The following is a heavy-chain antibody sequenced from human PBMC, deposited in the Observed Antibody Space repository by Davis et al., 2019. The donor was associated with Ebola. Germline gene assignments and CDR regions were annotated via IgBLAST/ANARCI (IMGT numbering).Heavy chain of an antibody. CDR3: ARNGDFVDY. CDR1: GFTFSNYA. J-gene: IGHJ4*02. CDR2: ISASSDYS. D-gene: IGHD4-17*01. V-gene: IGHV3-23*01. Sequence: PGGSLRLSCTASGFTFSNYAMSWVRQAPGEGLEWASGISASSDYSFYGDSVKGRFTISRDNSKNTVYLQMNSLRAEDTAVYYCARNGDFVDYWGQGTLVTVSS.